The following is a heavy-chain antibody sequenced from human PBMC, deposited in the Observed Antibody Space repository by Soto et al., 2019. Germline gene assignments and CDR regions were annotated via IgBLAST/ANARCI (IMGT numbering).Heavy chain of an antibody. V-gene: IGHV4-59*01. D-gene: IGHD6-19*01. CDR2: IYYSGST. J-gene: IGHJ4*02. CDR3: ARGYSSGWYPNFDY. CDR1: GGSISSYY. Sequence: SETLSLTCTVSGGSISSYYCSWIRQPPGKGLEWIGYIYYSGSTNYNPSLKSRVTISVDTSKNQFSLKLSSVTAADTAVYYCARGYSSGWYPNFDYWGQGTLVTVSS.